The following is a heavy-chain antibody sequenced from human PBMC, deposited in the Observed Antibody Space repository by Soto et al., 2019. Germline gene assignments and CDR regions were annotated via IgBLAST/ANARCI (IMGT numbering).Heavy chain of an antibody. CDR3: ARVKTAPYYNYGIDV. V-gene: IGHV1-3*01. CDR1: GYTFTSYA. Sequence: GGSVKVSCKASGYTFTSYAMHWVRQAPGQRLEWMGWINAGNGNTKYSQKFQGRVTITRDTSASTAYMELSSLRSEDTAVYYCARVKTAPYYNYGIDVWSQGTTDTVSS. J-gene: IGHJ6*02. CDR2: INAGNGNT.